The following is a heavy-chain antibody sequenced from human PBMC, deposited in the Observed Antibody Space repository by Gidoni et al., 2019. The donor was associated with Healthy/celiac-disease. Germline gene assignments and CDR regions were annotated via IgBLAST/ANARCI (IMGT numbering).Heavy chain of an antibody. CDR1: GFTFSSYA. CDR2: ISCSGGST. V-gene: IGHV3-23*01. CDR3: AKDGNKLWFGEFTYFDY. Sequence: EVQLLESGGVLVQPGGSLSLPCAASGFTFSSYAMSWVRQAPGRGLEWVSAISCSGGSTYYADSVKGRFTISRDNSKNTLYLQMNSLRAEDTAVYYCAKDGNKLWFGEFTYFDYWGQGTLVTVSS. J-gene: IGHJ4*02. D-gene: IGHD3-10*01.